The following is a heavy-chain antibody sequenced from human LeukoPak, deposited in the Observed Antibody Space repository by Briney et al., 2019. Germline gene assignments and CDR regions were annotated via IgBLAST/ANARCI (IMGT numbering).Heavy chain of an antibody. CDR1: GGSISSYY. Sequence: PSETLSLICTVSGGSISSYYWSLIRQPPGKGLERIGYIYYSGSTNYNPSLKSRVTISVDTSKNQFSLKLSSVTAADTAMYYCARHIGYCSTTSCQPGFHPWGQGTLVTVSS. CDR2: IYYSGST. V-gene: IGHV4-59*08. D-gene: IGHD2-2*01. J-gene: IGHJ5*02. CDR3: ARHIGYCSTTSCQPGFHP.